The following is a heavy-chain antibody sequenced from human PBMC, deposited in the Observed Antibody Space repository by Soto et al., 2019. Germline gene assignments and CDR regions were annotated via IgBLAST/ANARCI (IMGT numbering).Heavy chain of an antibody. CDR2: INTGNGNT. Sequence: TVSCKASGYTFSSYAMHWVRQAPGQRPEWMGWINTGNGNTKYSENFQGRATITKDTSASTAYMELSSLGSDDTAVYFCARAGDDCSNARCCLIFCWGQGNQVTVYS. J-gene: IGHJ4*02. D-gene: IGHD2-2*01. CDR3: ARAGDDCSNARCCLIFC. CDR1: GYTFSSYA. V-gene: IGHV1-3*04.